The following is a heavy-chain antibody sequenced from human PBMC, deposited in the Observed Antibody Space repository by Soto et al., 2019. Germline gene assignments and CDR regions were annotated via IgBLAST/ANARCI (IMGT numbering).Heavy chain of an antibody. CDR3: AHKGGRGAAMDV. D-gene: IGHD2-15*01. V-gene: IGHV2-5*02. Sequence: QITLKESGPTLVKPTQTLTLTCTFSGFSVSTSGVGVAWIRQPPGKALEWLALIYWDGDDRYSPFLQSRVTITKDTSKNQVVLTMTNMDPVDTATYYCAHKGGRGAAMDVWGQGTTVTVSS. CDR2: IYWDGDD. J-gene: IGHJ6*02. CDR1: GFSVSTSGVG.